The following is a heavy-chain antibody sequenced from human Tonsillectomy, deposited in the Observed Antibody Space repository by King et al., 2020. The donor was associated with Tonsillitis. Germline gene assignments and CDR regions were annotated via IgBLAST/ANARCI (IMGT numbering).Heavy chain of an antibody. D-gene: IGHD4-17*01. CDR3: ARDLGYGDGFDY. Sequence: QLVQSGAEVKKPGSSVKVSCKASGDTFSSYAVSWVRQAPGQGLEWMGRIIPFLAIANYALKFQGRVTITADKSTSTAYMGLSSLRSEDTAMYYCARDLGYGDGFDYWGQGTLVTVSS. CDR1: GDTFSSYA. J-gene: IGHJ4*02. CDR2: IIPFLAIA. V-gene: IGHV1-69*04.